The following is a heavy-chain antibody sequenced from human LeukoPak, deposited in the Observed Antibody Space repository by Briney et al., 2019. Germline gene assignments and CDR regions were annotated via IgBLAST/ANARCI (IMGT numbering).Heavy chain of an antibody. Sequence: GASVKVSCKASGYTFTGYYMHWVRQAPGQGLEWMGRINPNSGGTNYPHKLQGRVNMTRDTSISTAYMELSRLRSDDTAVYYCARGLRTWSDPWGQGTLVTVSS. D-gene: IGHD5-12*01. J-gene: IGHJ5*02. CDR2: INPNSGGT. CDR3: ARGLRTWSDP. V-gene: IGHV1-2*06. CDR1: GYTFTGYY.